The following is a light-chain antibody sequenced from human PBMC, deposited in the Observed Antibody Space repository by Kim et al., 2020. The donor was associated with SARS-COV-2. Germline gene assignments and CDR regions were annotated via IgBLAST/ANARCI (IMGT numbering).Light chain of an antibody. J-gene: IGKJ2*01. V-gene: IGKV3-20*01. CDR2: GTS. CDR1: QSVRSNY. Sequence: LSPGERAALSCRASQSVRSNYLAWYQQKPGQAPRLLIFGTSSRATGIPDRFSGSGSGTDFTLTINRLEPEDVALYYCQQYGSPPHTFGQGTKLEI. CDR3: QQYGSPPHT.